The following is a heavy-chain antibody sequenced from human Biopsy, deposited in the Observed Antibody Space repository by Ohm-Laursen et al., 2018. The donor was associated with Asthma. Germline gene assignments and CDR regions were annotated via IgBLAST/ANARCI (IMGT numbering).Heavy chain of an antibody. CDR1: GYSLTDLS. D-gene: IGHD4-17*01. J-gene: IGHJ4*02. Sequence: ASVKVSCKISGYSLTDLSMHWVRQTPGQGLEWMGGHDHEEGGTVNARRFQGRATMTEDTSTDTAYMELSSLSSDDTAVYYCASDFPKDYVRYNFQFWGQGTLVTVSS. CDR2: HDHEEGGT. V-gene: IGHV1-24*01. CDR3: ASDFPKDYVRYNFQF.